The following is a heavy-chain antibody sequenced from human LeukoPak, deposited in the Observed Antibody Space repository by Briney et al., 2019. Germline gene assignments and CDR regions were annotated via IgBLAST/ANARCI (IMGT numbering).Heavy chain of an antibody. CDR1: GFTFSSYW. D-gene: IGHD3-10*01. CDR3: ARIGPSGSGSYFFLDP. CDR2: IDSDGSGA. V-gene: IGHV3-74*01. Sequence: GGSLRLSCAASGFTFSSYWMHWVRQAPGMGLVWVSRIDSDGSGASYADSVKGRFTISRDNAKNTLCLQMNSLRAEDTAVYYCARIGPSGSGSYFFLDPWGQGTLVTVSS. J-gene: IGHJ5*02.